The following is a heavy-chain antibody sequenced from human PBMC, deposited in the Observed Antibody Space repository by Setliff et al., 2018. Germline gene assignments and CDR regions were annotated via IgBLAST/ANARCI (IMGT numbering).Heavy chain of an antibody. J-gene: IGHJ4*02. CDR1: GGSISSHY. CDR2: IYHSGDA. Sequence: SETLSLTCTVSGGSISSHYWSWIRQPPGKGLEWIGYIYHSGDARYNLSLKSRVTISVDTSKNQFSLKLSSVTAADTAVYYCARHEEGYCDGGSCPYYFDYWGQGTLGTSPQ. D-gene: IGHD2-15*01. V-gene: IGHV4-59*08. CDR3: ARHEEGYCDGGSCPYYFDY.